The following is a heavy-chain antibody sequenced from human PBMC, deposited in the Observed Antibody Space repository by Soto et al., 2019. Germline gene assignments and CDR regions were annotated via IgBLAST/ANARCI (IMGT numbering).Heavy chain of an antibody. D-gene: IGHD3-22*01. Sequence: SETLSLTCTVSGGSISSSSYYWGWIRQPPGKGLEWIGSIYYSGSTYYNPSLKSRVTISVDTSKNQFSLKLSSVTAADTAVYYCARGYDSSGYGPPSWLDPWGQGTLVTVSS. V-gene: IGHV4-39*01. CDR3: ARGYDSSGYGPPSWLDP. CDR1: GGSISSSSYY. J-gene: IGHJ5*02. CDR2: IYYSGST.